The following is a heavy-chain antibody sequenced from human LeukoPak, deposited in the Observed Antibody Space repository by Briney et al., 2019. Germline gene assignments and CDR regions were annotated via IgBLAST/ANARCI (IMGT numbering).Heavy chain of an antibody. J-gene: IGHJ4*02. V-gene: IGHV3-30*18. CDR3: AKNGYSSGWYMYYFDY. CDR2: ISYDGKNK. CDR1: GLSFDSSG. D-gene: IGHD6-19*01. Sequence: PGGSLRLSCAASGLSFDSSGMHWVRQAPGKGLEWEAVISYDGKNKYYADSVRGRFTVSRDNSMNTLYLQMNSLRTEDTAVYYCAKNGYSSGWYMYYFDYWGQGALVTVSS.